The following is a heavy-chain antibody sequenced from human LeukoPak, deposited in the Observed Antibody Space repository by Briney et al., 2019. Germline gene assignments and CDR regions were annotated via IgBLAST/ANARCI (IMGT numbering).Heavy chain of an antibody. CDR1: GGSISSSSDY. CDR3: ARHPTVVTFNFEY. J-gene: IGHJ4*02. CDR2: IYYSGRT. Sequence: SETLSLTCTVSGGSISSSSDYWGWIRQPPGKGLEWIGSIYYSGRTYYNPSLKSRVTISVDTSKNQFSLKLSSVTAADTAVYYCARHPTVVTFNFEYWGQGTLATVSS. V-gene: IGHV4-39*01. D-gene: IGHD4-23*01.